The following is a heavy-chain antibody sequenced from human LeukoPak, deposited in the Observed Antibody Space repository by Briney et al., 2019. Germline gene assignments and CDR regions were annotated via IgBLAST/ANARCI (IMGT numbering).Heavy chain of an antibody. Sequence: SVKVSCKASGDTFTSHAISWVRQAPGQGLEWMGGIIPIFGTANYAQKFQGRVTITADESTSTAYMELSSLRSEDTAVYYCARSPSLEWLLWFDYWGQGTLVTVSS. CDR3: ARSPSLEWLLWFDY. J-gene: IGHJ4*02. CDR2: IIPIFGTA. CDR1: GDTFTSHA. V-gene: IGHV1-69*13. D-gene: IGHD3-3*01.